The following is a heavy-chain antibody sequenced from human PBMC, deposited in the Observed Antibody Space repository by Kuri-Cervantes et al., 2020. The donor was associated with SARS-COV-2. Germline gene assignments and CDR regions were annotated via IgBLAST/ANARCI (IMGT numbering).Heavy chain of an antibody. CDR3: ARAGERYYDFWSGHLPNDGVDV. V-gene: IGHV3-11*04. CDR1: GSTFSDYY. CDR2: ISSSGTTT. J-gene: IGHJ3*01. D-gene: IGHD3-3*01. Sequence: GGSLRLSCAAAGSTFSDYYMHWIRQAPGKGLEWVSYISSSGTTTYYADSVKGRFTISRDNAKKSLYVQMNSLRAVDTAVYYCARAGERYYDFWSGHLPNDGVDVWGRGTMVTVSS.